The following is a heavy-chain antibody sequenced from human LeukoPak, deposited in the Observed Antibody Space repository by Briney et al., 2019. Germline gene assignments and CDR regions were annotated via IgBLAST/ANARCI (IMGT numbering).Heavy chain of an antibody. V-gene: IGHV3-30*18. CDR2: ISYDGSNK. D-gene: IGHD3-10*01. CDR3: AKGGYYYGSGSYYVPFDY. CDR1: GFTFSSYG. Sequence: GRSLRLSCAASGFTFSSYGMHWVRQAPGKGLEWVAVISYDGSNKYYADSVKGRFTISRDNSKNTLYLQMNSLRAEDTAVYYSAKGGYYYGSGSYYVPFDYWGQGTLVTVSS. J-gene: IGHJ4*02.